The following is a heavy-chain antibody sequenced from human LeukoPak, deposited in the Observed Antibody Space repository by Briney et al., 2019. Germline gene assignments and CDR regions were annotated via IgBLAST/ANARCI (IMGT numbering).Heavy chain of an antibody. CDR2: TYYSSKWYN. J-gene: IGHJ3*01. CDR1: GDGVSGNRVA. D-gene: IGHD3-3*01. V-gene: IGHV6-1*01. Sequence: SQTLSLTCAISGDGVSGNRVAWNWIRQSPSGGLEWLGRTYYSSKWYNDYGPSVKSRITINPDPSKNQLSLHLNSVTPDDTAVYYCARGFCEAAPGAFDFWGQGTTVTVSS. CDR3: ARGFCEAAPGAFDF.